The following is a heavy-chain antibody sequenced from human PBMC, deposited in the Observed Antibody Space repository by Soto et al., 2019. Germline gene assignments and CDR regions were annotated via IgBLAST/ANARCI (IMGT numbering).Heavy chain of an antibody. CDR3: AKGSSDFWSGYYRAYDAFDI. V-gene: IGHV3-30*18. J-gene: IGHJ3*02. Sequence: QVQLVESGGGVVQPGRSLRLSCAASGFTFSSYGMHWVRQAPGKGLEWVAVISYDGSNKYYADSVKGRFTISRDNSKNTLYLQMNSLRAEDTAVYYCAKGSSDFWSGYYRAYDAFDIWGQGTMVTVSS. D-gene: IGHD3-3*01. CDR2: ISYDGSNK. CDR1: GFTFSSYG.